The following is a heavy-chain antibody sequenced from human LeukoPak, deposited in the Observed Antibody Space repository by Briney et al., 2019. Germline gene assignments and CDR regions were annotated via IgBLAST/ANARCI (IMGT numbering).Heavy chain of an antibody. Sequence: HPGGSLRLSCAASGFTFSSYAMHWVRQAPGKGLEWVAVISYDGSNKYYADSVKGRFTISRDNAKNSLYLQMSSLRVGDTAVYFCAGRPDYGGKSGLCWGQGTLVTVSS. V-gene: IGHV3-30*04. D-gene: IGHD4-23*01. CDR1: GFTFSSYA. CDR2: ISYDGSNK. J-gene: IGHJ4*02. CDR3: AGRPDYGGKSGLC.